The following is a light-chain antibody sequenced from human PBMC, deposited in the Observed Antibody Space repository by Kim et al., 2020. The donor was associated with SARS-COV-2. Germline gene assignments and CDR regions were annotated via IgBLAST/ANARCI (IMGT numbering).Light chain of an antibody. J-gene: IGKJ4*01. CDR3: QQYASYPLT. Sequence: APVWDRDTSSCRASDRIRDCLAKYMNKPGKAPTRLFYKTSSLESGVPSRCCGGVSVTEITLTISSLQTHDFSNYYCQQYASYPLTVGGRTKVYIK. V-gene: IGKV1-5*03. CDR1: DRIRDC. CDR2: KTS.